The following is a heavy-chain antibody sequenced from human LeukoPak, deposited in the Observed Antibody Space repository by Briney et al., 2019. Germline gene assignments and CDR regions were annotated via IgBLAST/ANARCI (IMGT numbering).Heavy chain of an antibody. CDR3: ARWESLRGSRTFDI. Sequence: SETLSLTCTVSGGSISSTTYYWGWIRQPPGKGLEWIGYIYYSGSTNYNPSLKSRVTISVDTSKNQFSLKLSSVTAADTALYYCARWESLRGSRTFDIWGQGTMVTVSS. CDR2: IYYSGST. J-gene: IGHJ3*02. CDR1: GGSISSTTYY. D-gene: IGHD4-23*01. V-gene: IGHV4-61*05.